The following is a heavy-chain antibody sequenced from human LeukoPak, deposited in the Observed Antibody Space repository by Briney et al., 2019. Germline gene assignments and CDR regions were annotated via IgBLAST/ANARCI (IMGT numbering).Heavy chain of an antibody. V-gene: IGHV1-2*02. CDR1: GYTFTGYY. D-gene: IGHD6-13*01. Sequence: ASVKVSCKSSGYTFTGYYMHWVRQAPGQGLEWVGWINPHSGGTNYAQKFQGRVTMTRDTSISTDYMELSRLRSDDTAVYYCAGGGRIAAAGTGQGAGYWGQGTLVTVSS. J-gene: IGHJ4*02. CDR2: INPHSGGT. CDR3: AGGGRIAAAGTGQGAGY.